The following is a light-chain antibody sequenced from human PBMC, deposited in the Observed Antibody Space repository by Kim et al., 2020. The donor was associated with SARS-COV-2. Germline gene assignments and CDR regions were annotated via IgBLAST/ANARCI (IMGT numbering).Light chain of an antibody. V-gene: IGLV1-47*01. CDR3: AAWDDSLSGLNWV. CDR1: STNIGSNY. Sequence: VTISCSGTSTNIGSNYVYWYQQLPGTAPKLLIYRNNQRPSGVPDRFSGSKSGTSASLAISGLRSEDEADYYCAAWDDSLSGLNWVFGGETQLTVL. CDR2: RNN. J-gene: IGLJ3*02.